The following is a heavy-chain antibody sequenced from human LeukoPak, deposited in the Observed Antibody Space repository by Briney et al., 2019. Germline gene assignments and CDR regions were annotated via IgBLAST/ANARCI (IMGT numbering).Heavy chain of an antibody. D-gene: IGHD3-22*01. V-gene: IGHV4-59*12. CDR1: GGSISSYY. CDR2: IYYRGST. J-gene: IGHJ4*02. CDR3: ARSQNYYDSSGYAYYFDY. Sequence: SETLSLTCTVSGGSISSYYWSWIRQPPGKGLEWIGYIYYRGSTNYNPSLKSRVTISVDTSKNQFSLKLSSVTAADTAVYYCARSQNYYDSSGYAYYFDYWGQGTLVTVSS.